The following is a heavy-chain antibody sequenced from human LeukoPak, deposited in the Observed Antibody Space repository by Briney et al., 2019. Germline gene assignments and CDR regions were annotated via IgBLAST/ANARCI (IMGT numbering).Heavy chain of an antibody. CDR1: GGSINSYY. J-gene: IGHJ6*03. V-gene: IGHV4-59*01. CDR2: IYYSGSS. D-gene: IGHD2-2*01. Sequence: SETLSLTCTVSGGSINSYYWGWIRQPPGEGLEWIGYIYYSGSSSYNPSLKSRVTMSVDTSKNQLSLKLSSVTAADTAVYYRARWYCSSNTCYHMDVWGKGTTVTVSS. CDR3: ARWYCSSNTCYHMDV.